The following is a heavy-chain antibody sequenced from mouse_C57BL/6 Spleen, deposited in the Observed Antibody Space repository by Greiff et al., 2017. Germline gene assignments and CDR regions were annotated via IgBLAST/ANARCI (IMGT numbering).Heavy chain of an antibody. V-gene: IGHV1-15*01. J-gene: IGHJ1*03. CDR1: GYTFTDYE. CDR3: TRDYYGSSYVEYFDV. Sequence: VQLQQSGAELVRPGASVTLSCKASGYTFTDYEMHWVKQTPVHGLEWIGAIDPETGGTAYNQKFKGKAILTADKSSSTAYMELRSLTSEDSAVYYCTRDYYGSSYVEYFDVWGTGTTVTVSS. D-gene: IGHD1-1*01. CDR2: IDPETGGT.